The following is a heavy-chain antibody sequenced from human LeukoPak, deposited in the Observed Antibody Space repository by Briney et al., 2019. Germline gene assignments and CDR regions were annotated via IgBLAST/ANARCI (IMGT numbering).Heavy chain of an antibody. CDR3: ARVGPIGSGEQLGYQSGNWFDP. CDR1: GGSISSYY. D-gene: IGHD6-13*01. Sequence: SETLSLTCTVSGGSISSYYWSWIRQPPGQGLEWIGYIYYSGSTNYNPSLKSRVTISVDTSKNQFSLKLSSVTAADTAVYYCARVGPIGSGEQLGYQSGNWFDPWGQGTLVTVSS. J-gene: IGHJ5*02. CDR2: IYYSGST. V-gene: IGHV4-59*01.